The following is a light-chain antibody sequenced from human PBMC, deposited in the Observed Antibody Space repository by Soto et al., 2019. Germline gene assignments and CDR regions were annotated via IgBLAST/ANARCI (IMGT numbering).Light chain of an antibody. J-gene: IGKJ3*01. CDR2: GAS. CDR3: QQYNNWPFT. CDR1: QSVSSN. V-gene: IGKV3-15*01. Sequence: EIVMTQSPATLSVSPGERATLSCRASQSVSSNLAWYQQKPGQAPRLLIYGASTRATGIQARFSGSGSGTEFTLTIRGLRSEDFAVYYCQQYNNWPFTFGPGTKEAIK.